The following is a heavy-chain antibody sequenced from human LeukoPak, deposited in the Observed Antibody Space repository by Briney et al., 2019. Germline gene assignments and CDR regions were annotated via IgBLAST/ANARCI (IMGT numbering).Heavy chain of an antibody. CDR3: AKDGGYGSAWPFDY. D-gene: IGHD6-19*01. Sequence: PGESLRLSCAASGFTFGSYAMHWVRQAPGKGLEWVAVITSDGSDQYYADSVKDRFIISRDRSKNTVYLQMNSLRAEDTAVHYCAKDGGYGSAWPFDYWGQGTLVTVSS. V-gene: IGHV3-30*04. J-gene: IGHJ4*02. CDR2: ITSDGSDQ. CDR1: GFTFGSYA.